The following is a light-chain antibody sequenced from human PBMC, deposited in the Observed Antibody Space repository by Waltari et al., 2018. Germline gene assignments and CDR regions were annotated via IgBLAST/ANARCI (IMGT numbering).Light chain of an antibody. J-gene: IGLJ1*01. CDR3: QSYDSSLSGYV. Sequence: QSVLTQPPSVSGAPGQRVTISCTGSSSNIGAGYDVHWYQQLPGTAPKLLICGNSKRPSGVPDRFSGSKSGTSASLAITGLQAEDEADYYCQSYDSSLSGYVFGTGTKVTVL. CDR2: GNS. V-gene: IGLV1-40*01. CDR1: SSNIGAGYD.